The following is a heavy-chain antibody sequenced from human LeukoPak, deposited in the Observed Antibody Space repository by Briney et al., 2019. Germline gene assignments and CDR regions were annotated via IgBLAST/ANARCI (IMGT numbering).Heavy chain of an antibody. CDR3: ARGAYYDSSGYYYFFRVHANNWFDP. CDR1: GYTFTSYD. Sequence: ASVKVSCKASGYTFTSYDINWVRQATGQGLEWMGWMNPNSGNTGYAQKFQGRVTMTRNTSISTAYMELSSLRSEDTAAYYCARGAYYDSSGYYYFFRVHANNWFDPWGQGTLVTVSS. J-gene: IGHJ5*02. D-gene: IGHD3-22*01. V-gene: IGHV1-8*01. CDR2: MNPNSGNT.